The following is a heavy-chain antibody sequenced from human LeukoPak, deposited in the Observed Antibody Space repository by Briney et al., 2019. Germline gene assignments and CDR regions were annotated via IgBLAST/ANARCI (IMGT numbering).Heavy chain of an antibody. CDR2: IYTSGST. D-gene: IGHD6-19*01. V-gene: IGHV4-4*07. J-gene: IGHJ5*02. CDR3: ARVAVAGRGNWFDP. Sequence: SETLSLTCTVSGASISNYYWSWIRQPPGKGLEWIGRIYTSGSTNYNPSLKSRVTMSVDTSKNQFSLKLSSVTAADTAVYYCARVAVAGRGNWFDPWGQGTLVTVSS. CDR1: GASISNYY.